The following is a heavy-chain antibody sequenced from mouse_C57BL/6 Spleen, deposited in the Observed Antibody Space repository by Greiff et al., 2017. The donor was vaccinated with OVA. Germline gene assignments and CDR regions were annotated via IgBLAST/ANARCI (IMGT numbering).Heavy chain of an antibody. Sequence: VQLKASGPELVKPGASVKISCKASGYSFTDYNMNWVKQSNGKSLEWIGVINPNYGTTSYNQKFKGKATLTVDQSSSTAYMQLNSLTSEDSAVYYCARSYYGSSYYFDYWGQGTTLTVSS. D-gene: IGHD1-1*01. V-gene: IGHV1-39*01. J-gene: IGHJ2*01. CDR3: ARSYYGSSYYFDY. CDR1: GYSFTDYN. CDR2: INPNYGTT.